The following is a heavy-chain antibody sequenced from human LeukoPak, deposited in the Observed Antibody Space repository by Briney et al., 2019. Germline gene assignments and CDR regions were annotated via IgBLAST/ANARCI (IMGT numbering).Heavy chain of an antibody. CDR1: GYSFTSFW. V-gene: IGHV5-10-1*01. J-gene: IGHJ4*02. CDR3: ARLGELSLPDY. CDR2: IDPSDSNT. D-gene: IGHD3-16*01. Sequence: GESLRISCQGSGYSFTSFWITWVRQMPGKGLEWMGRIDPSDSNTNYSPSFQGHVTISADKSISTAYLQWSSLKASDTAMYYCARLGELSLPDYWGEGTLVTVSS.